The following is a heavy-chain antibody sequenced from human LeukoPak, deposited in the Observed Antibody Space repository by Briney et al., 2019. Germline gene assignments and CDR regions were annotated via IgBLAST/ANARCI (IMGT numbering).Heavy chain of an antibody. Sequence: GGSLRLSCAASGFTLSSHEMNWVRLAPGKGLEWISYISRTGNSIYYADSVKGRFTISRDSAKNSLYLQMNSLRAEDTAVYYCARGPYSSNWYVDYWGQGTLVTVAS. CDR1: GFTLSSHE. V-gene: IGHV3-48*03. D-gene: IGHD6-13*01. J-gene: IGHJ4*02. CDR2: ISRTGNSI. CDR3: ARGPYSSNWYVDY.